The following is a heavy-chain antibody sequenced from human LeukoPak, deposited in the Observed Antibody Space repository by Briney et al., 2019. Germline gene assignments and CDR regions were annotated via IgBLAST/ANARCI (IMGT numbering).Heavy chain of an antibody. Sequence: ASVKVSCKASGYTFTGYYMHWVRQAPGQGLEWMGRINPNSGGTNYAQKFQGRVTMTRDTSISTAYVELSRLRSDDTAVYYCARVAYDSSGYYYFDYRGQGTLVTVSS. D-gene: IGHD3-22*01. CDR2: INPNSGGT. CDR3: ARVAYDSSGYYYFDY. V-gene: IGHV1-2*06. CDR1: GYTFTGYY. J-gene: IGHJ4*02.